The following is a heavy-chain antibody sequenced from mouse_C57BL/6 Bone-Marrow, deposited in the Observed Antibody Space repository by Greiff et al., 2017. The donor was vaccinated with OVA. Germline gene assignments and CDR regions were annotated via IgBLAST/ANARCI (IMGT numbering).Heavy chain of an antibody. J-gene: IGHJ3*01. CDR3: ARNGDYYGSNAWFAY. D-gene: IGHD1-1*01. CDR2: IWTGGGT. V-gene: IGHV2-9-1*01. CDR1: GFSLTSYA. Sequence: QVQLQQSGPGLVAPSQSLSITCTVSGFSLTSYAISWVRQPPGKGLEWLGVIWTGGGTNYNSALKSRLSISKDTSKSQVFLKMNSLQTDDTARYYCARNGDYYGSNAWFAYWGQGTLVTVSA.